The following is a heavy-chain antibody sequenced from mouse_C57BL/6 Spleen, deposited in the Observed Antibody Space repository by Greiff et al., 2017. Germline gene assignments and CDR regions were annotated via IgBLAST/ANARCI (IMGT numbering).Heavy chain of an antibody. Sequence: EVMLVESGGGLVKPGGSLKLSCAASGFTFSSYAMSWVRQTPEKRLEWVATISDGGSYTYYPDNVKGRFTISRDNAKNNLYLQMSHLKSEDTAMYYCARDLYGSSYAPFAYWGQGTLVTVSA. J-gene: IGHJ3*01. CDR1: GFTFSSYA. CDR3: ARDLYGSSYAPFAY. CDR2: ISDGGSYT. V-gene: IGHV5-4*01. D-gene: IGHD1-1*01.